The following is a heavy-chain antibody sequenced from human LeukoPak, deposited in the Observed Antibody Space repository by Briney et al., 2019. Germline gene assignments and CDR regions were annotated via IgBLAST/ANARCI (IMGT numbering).Heavy chain of an antibody. V-gene: IGHV3-21*01. CDR2: ISSSSSYI. CDR1: GFTFSSYS. CDR3: ARDRSSYYDSSGHTTGFDY. Sequence: GGSLRLSCAASGFTFSSYSMNWVRQAPGKGLEWVSSISSSSSYIYYADSVKGRFTISRDNAKNSLYLQMNSLRAEDTAVYYCARDRSSYYDSSGHTTGFDYWGQGTLVTVSS. J-gene: IGHJ4*02. D-gene: IGHD3-22*01.